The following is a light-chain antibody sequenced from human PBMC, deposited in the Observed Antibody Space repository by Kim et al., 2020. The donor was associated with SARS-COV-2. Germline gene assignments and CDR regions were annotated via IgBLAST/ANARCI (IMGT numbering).Light chain of an antibody. J-gene: IGKJ4*01. CDR3: QQYGSAPLT. CDR2: GTS. V-gene: IGKV3-20*01. CDR1: QSVSSSY. Sequence: EIVLTQSPGTLSLSPGERATLSCRASQSVSSSYLAWYQQNPGQAPRLLIYGTSTRATGIPDRFSGSGSGTDFTRTISRLESEDFAVYYCQQYGSAPLTFGGGTKVDIK.